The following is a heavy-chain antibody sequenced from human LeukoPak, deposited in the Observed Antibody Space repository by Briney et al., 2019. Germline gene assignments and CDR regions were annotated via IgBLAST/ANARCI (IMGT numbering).Heavy chain of an antibody. J-gene: IGHJ4*02. CDR3: ARPSLEGYGDPWYFDY. V-gene: IGHV4-4*07. Sequence: SETMSLTCTVSGGSISSYYWSWIRQPAGKGLEWIGRIYTSGSTNYNPSLKSRVTISVDTSKNQFSLKLSSVTAADTAVYYCARPSLEGYGDPWYFDYWGQGTLVTVSS. CDR1: GGSISSYY. D-gene: IGHD4-17*01. CDR2: IYTSGST.